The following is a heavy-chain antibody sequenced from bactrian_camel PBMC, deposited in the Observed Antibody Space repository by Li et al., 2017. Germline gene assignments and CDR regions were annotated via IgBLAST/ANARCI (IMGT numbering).Heavy chain of an antibody. CDR3: AAGTRIIVGDYCDGITT. CDR1: GDTIGRYC. Sequence: HVQLVESGGGSVQVGGSLRLSCVASGDTIGRYCMGWFRQAPGKTREGVAATETDGSTYYANSVKGRFTISQDNAKNIIYLQMSSLTPDDTAMYYCAAGTRIIVGDYCDGITTWGQGTQVTVS. V-gene: IGHV3S1*01. J-gene: IGHJ6*01. D-gene: IGHD3*01. CDR2: TETDGST.